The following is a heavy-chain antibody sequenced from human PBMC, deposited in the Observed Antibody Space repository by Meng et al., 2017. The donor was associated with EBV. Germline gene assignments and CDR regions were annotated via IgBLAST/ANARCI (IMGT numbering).Heavy chain of an antibody. Sequence: QVELVQSGAGKEKPGSFVTGCSKAYRGTSSSYAIRRLRKAPGTGIAWMGGITLTFGTANYAQKFQGRATITADKSTSTAYMELSSLRSEDTAVYYCARAEIAAAGRLDYWGQGTLVTVSS. CDR2: ITLTFGTA. CDR1: RGTSSSYA. D-gene: IGHD6-13*01. V-gene: IGHV1-69*06. J-gene: IGHJ4*02. CDR3: ARAEIAAAGRLDY.